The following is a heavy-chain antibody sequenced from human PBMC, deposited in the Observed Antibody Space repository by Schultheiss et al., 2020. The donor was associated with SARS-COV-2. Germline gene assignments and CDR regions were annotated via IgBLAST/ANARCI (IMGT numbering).Heavy chain of an antibody. CDR1: GFSLSTSGMC. CDR2: IDWDDDK. CDR3: ARTRLHYYDSSGYYCPFDY. J-gene: IGHJ4*02. V-gene: IGHV2-70*11. Sequence: QTLSLTCTFSGFSLSTSGMCVSWIRQPPGKALEWLARIDWDDDKYYSTSLKTRLTISKDTSKNQVVLTMTNMDPVDTATYYCARTRLHYYDSSGYYCPFDYWGQGTLVTVSS. D-gene: IGHD3-22*01.